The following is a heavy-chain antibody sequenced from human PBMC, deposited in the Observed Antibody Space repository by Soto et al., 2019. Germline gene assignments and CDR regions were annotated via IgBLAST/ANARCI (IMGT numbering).Heavy chain of an antibody. CDR3: ATGPLVRGAP. Sequence: EVQLVESGGGLIQPGGSLRLSCEASGFTFSSNDMNWVRQAPGKGLEWVSLIWTSGSTAYADSVKGRFTISRDNSKSALYLHMRSLRSEDTAVYYCATGPLVRGAPWGQGTMVTVSP. D-gene: IGHD1-26*01. CDR2: IWTSGST. CDR1: GFTFSSND. V-gene: IGHV3-53*01. J-gene: IGHJ3*01.